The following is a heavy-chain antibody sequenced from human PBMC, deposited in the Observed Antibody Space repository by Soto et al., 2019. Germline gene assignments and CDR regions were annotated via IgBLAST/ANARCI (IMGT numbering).Heavy chain of an antibody. CDR3: AHWAGINGNWNGGYFDY. CDR2: IYWDDDK. Sequence: QITLKESGPTRVKATQTLTLTCTFSGFSLSARPVGVGWIREPPGKALERLALIYWDDDKRYSPSLNNRLTITKDTSKHQVVLTMTNMDPVDTAIYYCAHWAGINGNWNGGYFDYWGQGALVTVSS. CDR1: GFSLSARPVG. V-gene: IGHV2-5*02. D-gene: IGHD1-1*01. J-gene: IGHJ4*02.